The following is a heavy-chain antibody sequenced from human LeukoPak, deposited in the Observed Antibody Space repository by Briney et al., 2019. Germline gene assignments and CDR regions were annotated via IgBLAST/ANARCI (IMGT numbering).Heavy chain of an antibody. CDR1: GCPFMSYR. V-gene: IGHV3-21*01. CDR3: ASCGSYERRFDP. Sequence: PGGALVLSCAASGCPFMSYRMNWARQAPGKGLGGGSASSSSSYIYYADSVEGRFTISRDNAKNSLYLQMNSLRAEDTAVYYCASCGSYERRFDPWGQGTPVTASS. J-gene: IGHJ5*02. D-gene: IGHD1-26*01. CDR2: SSSSSYI.